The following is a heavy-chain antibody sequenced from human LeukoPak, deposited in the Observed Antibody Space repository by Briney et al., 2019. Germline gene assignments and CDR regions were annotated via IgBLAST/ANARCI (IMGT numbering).Heavy chain of an antibody. CDR3: ARSDYTGSYSFDP. J-gene: IGHJ5*02. CDR2: INAGNGNT. V-gene: IGHV1-3*01. D-gene: IGHD1-26*01. CDR1: GYTFTSYA. Sequence: ASVKVSCTASGYTFTSYAMHWVRQAPGQRLEWMGWINAGNGNTKYSQKFQGRVTMTRDTSASTAYMELSSLRSEDTAVYYCARSDYTGSYSFDPWGQGTMVTVSS.